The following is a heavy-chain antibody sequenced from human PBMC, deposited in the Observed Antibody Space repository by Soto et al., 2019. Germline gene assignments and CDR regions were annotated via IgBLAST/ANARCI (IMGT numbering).Heavy chain of an antibody. CDR1: GGTFSSYA. D-gene: IGHD2-15*01. Sequence: QVQLVQPGAEVKKPGSSVKVSCKASGGTFSSYAISWVRQAPGQGLEWMGGIIPIFGTANYAQKFQGRVKISADESTSTAYIVLSMLRTEETAVYYCARGGGYCSGCRCDSVKDVWGQGTTVTVSS. CDR2: IIPIFGTA. J-gene: IGHJ6*02. V-gene: IGHV1-69*01. CDR3: ARGGGYCSGCRCDSVKDV.